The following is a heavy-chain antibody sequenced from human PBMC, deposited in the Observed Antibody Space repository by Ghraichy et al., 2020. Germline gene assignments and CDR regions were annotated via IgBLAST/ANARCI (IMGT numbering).Heavy chain of an antibody. D-gene: IGHD5-24*01. CDR1: GFTFSNHW. CDR3: ARGATNNFDY. CDR2: INNDGSST. V-gene: IGHV3-74*01. J-gene: IGHJ4*02. Sequence: LSLTCAASGFTFSNHWMHWVRQAPGKGLVWVSRINNDGSSTTYADSVEGRFTISRDNAKKTLYLQMTSLGVEDTAVYYCARGATNNFDYWGQGTLVTVSS.